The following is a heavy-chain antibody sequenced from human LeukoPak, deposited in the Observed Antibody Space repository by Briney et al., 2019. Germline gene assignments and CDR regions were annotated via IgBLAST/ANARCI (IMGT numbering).Heavy chain of an antibody. V-gene: IGHV3-9*01. CDR3: AKGTTYGLRDAFDI. D-gene: IGHD3-10*01. J-gene: IGHJ3*02. CDR2: ISWNSGSI. CDR1: GFTFDDYA. Sequence: PGGSLRLSCAASGFTFDDYAMHWVRQAPGKGLEWVSGISWNSGSIGYADSVKGRFTISRDNAKDSLYLQMNSLRAEDTALYYCAKGTTYGLRDAFDIWGQGTMVTVSS.